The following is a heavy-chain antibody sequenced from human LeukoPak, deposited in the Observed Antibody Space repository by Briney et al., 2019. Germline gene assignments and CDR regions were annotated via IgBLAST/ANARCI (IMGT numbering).Heavy chain of an antibody. J-gene: IGHJ4*02. V-gene: IGHV1-69*01. Sequence: ASVKVSCKASGGTFSSYAISWVRQAPGQGLDWMGGIIPMFGTANFAQKFQGRVTISADESPSTEYMELSSLRSEDTAVYYCASSDTYYYDSSGCSRDYWGQGTLVTVSS. D-gene: IGHD3-22*01. CDR1: GGTFSSYA. CDR3: ASSDTYYYDSSGCSRDY. CDR2: IIPMFGTA.